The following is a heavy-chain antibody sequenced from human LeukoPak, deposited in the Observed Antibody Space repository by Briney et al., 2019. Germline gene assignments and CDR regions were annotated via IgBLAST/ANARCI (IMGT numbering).Heavy chain of an antibody. V-gene: IGHV3-30*02. Sequence: GGSLRLSCAASGFTFSSYGMPWVRQAPGKGLEWVAFIRYDGSNKYYADSVKGRFTISRDNSKNTLYLQMNSLRAEDTAVYYCANWGGGDSPLDYWGQGTLVTVSS. J-gene: IGHJ4*02. D-gene: IGHD2-21*02. CDR1: GFTFSSYG. CDR2: IRYDGSNK. CDR3: ANWGGGDSPLDY.